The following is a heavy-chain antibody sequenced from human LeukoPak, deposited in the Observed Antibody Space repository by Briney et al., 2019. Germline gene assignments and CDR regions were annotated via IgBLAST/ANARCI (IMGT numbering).Heavy chain of an antibody. CDR2: MNPNSGNT. CDR3: ARGNTNYMDV. J-gene: IGHJ6*03. CDR1: GYTFTSYY. V-gene: IGHV1-8*03. D-gene: IGHD5/OR15-5a*01. Sequence: GASVKVSCKASGYTFTSYYMHWVRQAPGQGLEWMGWMNPNSGNTGYAQKFQGRVTITRNTSISTAYMELSSLRSEDTAVYYCARGNTNYMDVWGKGTTVTVSS.